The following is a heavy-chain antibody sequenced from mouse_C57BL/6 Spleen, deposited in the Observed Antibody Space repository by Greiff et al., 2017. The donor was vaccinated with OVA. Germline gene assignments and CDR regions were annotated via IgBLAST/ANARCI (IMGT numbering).Heavy chain of an antibody. Sequence: EVKLQESGPGMVKPSQSLSLTCTVTGYSITSGYDWHWIRHFPGNKLEWMGYISYSGSTNYNPSLKSRISITHDTSKNHFFLKLNSVTTEDTATYYCARDTGYYGFAYWGQGTLVTVSA. D-gene: IGHD1-1*01. CDR2: ISYSGST. J-gene: IGHJ3*01. CDR3: ARDTGYYGFAY. CDR1: GYSITSGYD. V-gene: IGHV3-1*01.